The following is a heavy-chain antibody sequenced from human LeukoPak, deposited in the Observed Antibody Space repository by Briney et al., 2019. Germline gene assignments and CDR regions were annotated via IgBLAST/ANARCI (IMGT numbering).Heavy chain of an antibody. CDR2: IYFSGSA. Sequence: KPSETLSLTCTVSGGSISSYYRSWVRQPPRKGPEWIGYIYFSGSATSNPSLKSRVTISVDTSKNQFSLKLSSVTAADTALYYCAGLEMATINDAFDIWGQGRMVTVSS. CDR3: AGLEMATINDAFDI. V-gene: IGHV4-59*01. CDR1: GGSISSYY. J-gene: IGHJ3*02. D-gene: IGHD5-24*01.